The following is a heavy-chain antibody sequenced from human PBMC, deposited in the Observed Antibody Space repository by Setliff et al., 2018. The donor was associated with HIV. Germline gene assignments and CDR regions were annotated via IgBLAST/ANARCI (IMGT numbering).Heavy chain of an antibody. Sequence: SETLSLTCSASGASITSGIYYWAWIRQPAGKGLEFIGRVYFSGSTNYNPSLKSRVTISLDTSKNRFSLNLRSVTAADTAVYYCARGFGSLDPWGKGTLVTVSS. V-gene: IGHV4-61*02. D-gene: IGHD1-26*01. CDR2: VYFSGST. CDR1: GASITSGIYY. CDR3: ARGFGSLDP. J-gene: IGHJ5*02.